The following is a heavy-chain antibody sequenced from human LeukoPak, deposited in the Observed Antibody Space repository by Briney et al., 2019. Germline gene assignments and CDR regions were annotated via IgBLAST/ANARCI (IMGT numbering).Heavy chain of an antibody. D-gene: IGHD1-1*01. CDR3: AMVGATGTADY. V-gene: IGHV3-23*01. Sequence: GGSLRLSCAPSGFTFSSYAMTWVRQAPGKGLEWVSVISAGGGSTYYADSVKGRFTISRDNSKNTLYLQMNSLRAEDTAVYYCAMVGATGTADYWGQGTLVTVSS. J-gene: IGHJ4*02. CDR2: ISAGGGST. CDR1: GFTFSSYA.